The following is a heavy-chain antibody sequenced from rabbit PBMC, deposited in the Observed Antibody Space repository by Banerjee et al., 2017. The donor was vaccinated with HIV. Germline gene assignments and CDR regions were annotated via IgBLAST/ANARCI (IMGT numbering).Heavy chain of an antibody. CDR2: IRTSSSTT. Sequence: QLEESGGDLVKPGASLTLTCTASGFSFSSSYWICWVRQAPGKGLEWIGCIRTSSSTTYYASWAKGRFHISKPSSTTVTLQMTSLAAASTATFFSSLFLSFFLGHYFDLWGQGTLVTVS. CDR3: SLFLSFFLGHYFDL. J-gene: IGHJ4*01. V-gene: IGHV1S45*01. CDR1: GFSFSSSYW.